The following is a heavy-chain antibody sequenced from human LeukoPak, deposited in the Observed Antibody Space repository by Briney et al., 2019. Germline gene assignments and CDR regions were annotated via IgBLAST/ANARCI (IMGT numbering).Heavy chain of an antibody. CDR1: GYTFTGYY. D-gene: IGHD6-6*01. V-gene: IGHV1-2*02. J-gene: IGHJ4*02. Sequence: EASVKVSCKASGYTFTGYYMHWVRQAPGQVLEWMGWINPNSGGTNYAQKLQGRVTMTTDTSTSTAYMELRSLRSDDTAVYYCARDNVRYSSSPRGGDYWGQGTLVTVSS. CDR3: ARDNVRYSSSPRGGDY. CDR2: INPNSGGT.